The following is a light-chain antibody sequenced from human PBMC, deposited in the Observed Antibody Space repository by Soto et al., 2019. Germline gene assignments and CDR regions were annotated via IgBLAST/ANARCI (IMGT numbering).Light chain of an antibody. V-gene: IGKV3-15*01. J-gene: IGKJ1*01. CDR3: QHYNNWPPWT. CDR2: GES. CDR1: QSVSSN. Sequence: EIVMTQSPATLSVSPGERATLSCRASQSVSSNLAWYQQKPGQAPRLLIYGESTRATGIPARFSGSGSGTEFTITISSLQSADFAIYYCQHYNNWPPWTFGQGTKVEIE.